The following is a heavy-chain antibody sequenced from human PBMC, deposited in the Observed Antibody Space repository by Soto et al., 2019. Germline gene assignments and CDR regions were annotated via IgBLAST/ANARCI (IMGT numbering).Heavy chain of an antibody. Sequence: SVKVSCKASGGTFSSYATSWVRQPPGQGLEWMGGIITIFGTANYAQKFQRSVTITADKSTSTAYMELSSLRSEDAAVHYCARDRSGCTGDYYYGMDVWGQGTADSVSS. V-gene: IGHV1-69*06. CDR3: ARDRSGCTGDYYYGMDV. CDR2: IITIFGTA. CDR1: GGTFSSYA. D-gene: IGHD6-19*01. J-gene: IGHJ6*02.